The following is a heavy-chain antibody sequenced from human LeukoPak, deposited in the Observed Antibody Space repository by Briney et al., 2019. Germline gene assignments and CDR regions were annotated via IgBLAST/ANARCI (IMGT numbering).Heavy chain of an antibody. CDR3: ARAMGKVFHY. Sequence: GGSLRLSCAASGFMFSSYEMNWVRQAPGKGLEWVSYISSSGNSIYDADSVKGRFTISRDNAKNSLYLQMNSLRDDDTAVYYGARAMGKVFHYWGQGTLVTVSS. CDR1: GFMFSSYE. CDR2: ISSSGNSI. V-gene: IGHV3-48*03. J-gene: IGHJ4*02. D-gene: IGHD4-23*01.